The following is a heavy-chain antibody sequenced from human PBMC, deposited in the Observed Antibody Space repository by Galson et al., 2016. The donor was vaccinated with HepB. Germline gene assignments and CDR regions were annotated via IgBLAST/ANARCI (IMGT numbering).Heavy chain of an antibody. D-gene: IGHD3-9*01. CDR2: ISTYHYKT. Sequence: SVKVSCKASGYTFTNYGISWVRQAPGQGLEWMGWISTYHYKTKSAQTLQGRVTVTTDTATSTAYMEVRSLRSDDTAVYYCARTELRYFDWILSHFDYWGQGTLVTVSS. CDR3: ARTELRYFDWILSHFDY. V-gene: IGHV1-18*01. J-gene: IGHJ4*02. CDR1: GYTFTNYG.